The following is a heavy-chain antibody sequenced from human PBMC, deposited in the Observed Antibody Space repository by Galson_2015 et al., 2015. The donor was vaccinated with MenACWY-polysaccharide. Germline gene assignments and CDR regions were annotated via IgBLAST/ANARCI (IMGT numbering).Heavy chain of an antibody. V-gene: IGHV4-34*01. Sequence: GYFWSWIRQPPGKGLEWIGEINHSGSTNYNPSLKSRVTLSVDTSKNQFSLKLSSVTAADTAVYYCARGSTRTHKTWGQGALVTVSS. CDR1: GYF. CDR3: ARGSTRTHKT. CDR2: INHSGST. J-gene: IGHJ5*02. D-gene: IGHD2-2*01.